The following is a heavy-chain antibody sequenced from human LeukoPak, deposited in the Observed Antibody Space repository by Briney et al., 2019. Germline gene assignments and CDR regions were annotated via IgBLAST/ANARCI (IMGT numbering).Heavy chain of an antibody. CDR1: GYTFTGYY. CDR2: INPNSGGT. V-gene: IGHV1-2*02. Sequence: ASVKVSCKASGYTFTGYYMHWVRQAPEQGLEWMGWINPNSGGTNYAQKFQGRVTMTRDTSISTAYMELSRLRSDDTAVYYCATDPHCSSTSCYTSGIWGQGTMVTVSS. D-gene: IGHD2-2*02. J-gene: IGHJ3*02. CDR3: ATDPHCSSTSCYTSGI.